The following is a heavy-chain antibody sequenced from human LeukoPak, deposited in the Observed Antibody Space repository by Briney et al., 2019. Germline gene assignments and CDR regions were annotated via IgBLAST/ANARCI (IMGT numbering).Heavy chain of an antibody. Sequence: ASVKVSCKASGYTFTSYGISWVRQAPGQGLEWMGWISAYNGNTNYAQKLQGRVTMTTDTSTSTAYMELRSLRSDDTAVYYCARDDRLVRGVIPFDYWGQGTLVTVSS. V-gene: IGHV1-18*01. CDR1: GYTFTSYG. CDR2: ISAYNGNT. D-gene: IGHD3-10*01. CDR3: ARDDRLVRGVIPFDY. J-gene: IGHJ4*02.